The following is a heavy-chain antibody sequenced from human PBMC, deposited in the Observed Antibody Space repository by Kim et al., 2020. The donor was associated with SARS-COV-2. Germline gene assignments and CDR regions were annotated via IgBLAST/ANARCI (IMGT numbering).Heavy chain of an antibody. CDR1: GFSFSRYS. CDR2: ISTGSTYI. D-gene: IGHD1-1*01. CDR3: ARTHGTDYLPLDL. V-gene: IGHV3-21*01. J-gene: IGHJ5*02. Sequence: GGSLRLSCAASGFSFSRYSMNWVRQAPGKGLEWVSSISTGSTYIYYTDSVKGRFTISRDNAKNSLTLQMNSLRPEDTAVYYCARTHGTDYLPLDLRGQGT.